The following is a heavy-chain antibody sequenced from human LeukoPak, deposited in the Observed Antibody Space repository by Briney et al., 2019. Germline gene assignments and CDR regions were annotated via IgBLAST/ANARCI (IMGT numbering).Heavy chain of an antibody. V-gene: IGHV4-59*01. D-gene: IGHD5-12*01. J-gene: IGHJ6*02. CDR1: GGSISNYY. CDR2: IYYSGST. Sequence: PSETLSLTCTVSGGSISNYYWSWIRQPPGKGLEWIGYIYYSGSTNYNPSLKSRVTISVDTSKKQFSPKLNSVTAADTAVYYCARARADSGFEYYYGMDVWGQGTTVTVSS. CDR3: ARARADSGFEYYYGMDV.